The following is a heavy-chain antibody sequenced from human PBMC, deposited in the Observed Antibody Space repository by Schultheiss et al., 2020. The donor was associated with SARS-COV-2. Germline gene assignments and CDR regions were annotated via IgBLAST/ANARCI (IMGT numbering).Heavy chain of an antibody. Sequence: SQTLSLTCTVSGGSISSGGYYWSWIRQHPGKGLEWIGYIYYSGSTYYNPSLKSRVTISVDTSKNQFSLKLSSVTAEDTAVYYCARDRGTEPSFFSLRYYGMDVWGQGTTVTVSS. D-gene: IGHD1-14*01. V-gene: IGHV4-31*03. CDR1: GGSISSGGYY. CDR2: IYYSGST. CDR3: ARDRGTEPSFFSLRYYGMDV. J-gene: IGHJ6*02.